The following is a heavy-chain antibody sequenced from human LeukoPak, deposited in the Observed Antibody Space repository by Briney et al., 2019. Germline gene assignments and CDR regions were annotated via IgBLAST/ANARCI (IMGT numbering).Heavy chain of an antibody. CDR2: FSGSGGST. CDR3: AKGLRYSSGWPKFDY. D-gene: IGHD6-19*01. V-gene: IGHV3-23*01. CDR1: GFTFYA. J-gene: IGHJ4*02. Sequence: GGSLRLSCAASGFTFYAMSWVRQAPGKGLEWVSAFSGSGGSTYYADSVKGRFTISRDISENTLYLQMNSLRVEDTAIYYCAKGLRYSSGWPKFDYWGQGTLVTVSS.